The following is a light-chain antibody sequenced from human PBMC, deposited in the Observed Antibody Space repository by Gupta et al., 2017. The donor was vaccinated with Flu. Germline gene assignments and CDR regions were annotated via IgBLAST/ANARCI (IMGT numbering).Light chain of an antibody. CDR1: SSDVGAYTY. CDR2: DVS. CDR3: SSYAGSNTWV. Sequence: QSALTQPRSVSGSPGQSVTISCTGPSSDVGAYTYVSWYQQHTGKAPKLILYDVSKRPSGVPDRFSASKSGKTASLNISGLQAEDEADYHCSSYAGSNTWVFGGGTKLTVL. J-gene: IGLJ3*02. V-gene: IGLV2-11*01.